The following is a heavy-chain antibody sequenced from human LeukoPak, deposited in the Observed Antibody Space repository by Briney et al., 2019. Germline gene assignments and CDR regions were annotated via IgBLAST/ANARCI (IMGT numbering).Heavy chain of an antibody. Sequence: SETLSLTCTVSGGSISSSSYYWSWIRQPPGKGLEWIGEINHSGSTNYNPSLKSRVTIAVDTSKNQFSLKLSSVTAADTAVYYCARDSRGIAAAGSPNWFDPWGQGTLVTVSS. V-gene: IGHV4-39*07. CDR1: GGSISSSSYY. CDR3: ARDSRGIAAAGSPNWFDP. J-gene: IGHJ5*02. D-gene: IGHD6-13*01. CDR2: INHSGST.